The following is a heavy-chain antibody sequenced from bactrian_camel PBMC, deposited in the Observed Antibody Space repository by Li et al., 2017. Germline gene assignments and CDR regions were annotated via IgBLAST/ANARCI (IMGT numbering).Heavy chain of an antibody. Sequence: HVQLVESGGGSVQAGGSLRLSWAASGYTYGIYCMGWFRQAPGKEREGVAAIRRDDLTAYTDSVKDRFTVSRDNARNTLYLQLNSLKPEDTAMYYCAATALYSDYDDPVLGSCGREYNYWGRGTQVTVS. CDR2: IRRDDLT. J-gene: IGHJ4*01. D-gene: IGHD4*01. V-gene: IGHV3S55*01. CDR1: GYTYGIYC. CDR3: AATALYSDYDDPVLGSCGREYNY.